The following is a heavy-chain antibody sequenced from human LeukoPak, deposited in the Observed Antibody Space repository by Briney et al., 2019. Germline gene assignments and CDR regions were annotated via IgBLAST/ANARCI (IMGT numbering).Heavy chain of an antibody. Sequence: GGSLSLSCAASGFIFSTYAMSWVRQAPGKGLEWVSGISGSGDSTYYANSVKGRFTISRDNSKNTLYLQMNSLRAEDTAVYYCAKGYPSSLDYWGHGALVTVSS. V-gene: IGHV3-23*01. CDR3: AKGYPSSLDY. D-gene: IGHD1-26*01. CDR1: GFIFSTYA. CDR2: ISGSGDST. J-gene: IGHJ4*01.